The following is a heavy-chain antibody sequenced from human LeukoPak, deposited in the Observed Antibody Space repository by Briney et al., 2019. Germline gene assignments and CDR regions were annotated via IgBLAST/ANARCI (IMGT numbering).Heavy chain of an antibody. Sequence: PGGSLRLSCTASGVTFSTYAMHWVRQAPGKGLEWVAVISYDGTNTYYADSVRGRFTIARDNSKTTLYLQMSSRGTEDTAVLYCARDAVRSGEMGRIGYWGQGTLVTVSS. CDR2: ISYDGTNT. CDR3: ARDAVRSGEMGRIGY. CDR1: GVTFSTYA. D-gene: IGHD5-24*01. V-gene: IGHV3-30*04. J-gene: IGHJ4*02.